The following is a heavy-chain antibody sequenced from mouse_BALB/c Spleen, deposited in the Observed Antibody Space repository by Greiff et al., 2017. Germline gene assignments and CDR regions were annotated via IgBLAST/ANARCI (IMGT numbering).Heavy chain of an antibody. D-gene: IGHD2-3*01. CDR3: ERGDGYSYLYAMDY. V-gene: IGHV1-69*02. Sequence: QVQLQQPGAELVKPGAPVKLSCKASGYTFTSYWMNWVKQRPGRGLEWIGRIDPSDSETHYNQKFKDKATLTVDKSSSTAYIQLSSLTSEDSAVYYCERGDGYSYLYAMDYWGQGTSVTVSA. CDR1: GYTFTSYW. CDR2: IDPSDSET. J-gene: IGHJ4*01.